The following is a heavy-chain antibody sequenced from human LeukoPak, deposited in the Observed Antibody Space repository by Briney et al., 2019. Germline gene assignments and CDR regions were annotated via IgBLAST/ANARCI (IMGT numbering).Heavy chain of an antibody. CDR1: GGSFSGYY. J-gene: IGHJ4*02. Sequence: SETLSLTCAVYGGSFSGYYWSWISQPPGKGLEWIGEINHSGSTNYNPSLKSRVTISVDTSKNQFSLKLSSVTAADTAVYYCARGSPVKRPLFDYWGQGTLVTVSS. D-gene: IGHD4-17*01. CDR2: INHSGST. CDR3: ARGSPVKRPLFDY. V-gene: IGHV4-34*01.